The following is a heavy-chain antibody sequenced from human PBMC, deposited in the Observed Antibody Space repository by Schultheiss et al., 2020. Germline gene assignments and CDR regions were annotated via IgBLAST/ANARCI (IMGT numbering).Heavy chain of an antibody. V-gene: IGHV4-4*02. CDR3: ARVVPAASLDYYYYMDV. Sequence: SETLSLTCAVSGGSISSSNWWSWVRQPPGKGLEWIGEIYHSGSTNYNPSLKSRVTISVDKSKNQFSLKLSSVTAADTAVYYCARVVPAASLDYYYYMDVWGKGTTVNVSS. J-gene: IGHJ6*03. CDR1: GGSISSSNW. CDR2: IYHSGST. D-gene: IGHD2-2*01.